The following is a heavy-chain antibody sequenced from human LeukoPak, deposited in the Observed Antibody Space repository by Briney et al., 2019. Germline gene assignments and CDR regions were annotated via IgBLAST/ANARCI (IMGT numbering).Heavy chain of an antibody. CDR2: FDPEDGET. J-gene: IGHJ4*02. D-gene: IGHD3-22*01. Sequence: ASVKVSCKVSGYTLTELSMHWVRQAPGKGLEWMGGFDPEDGETIYAQKFQGRVTMTEDTSTDTAYMDLSSLRSEDTAVYYCATAPPNENSASYDYWGQGTLVTVSS. V-gene: IGHV1-24*01. CDR1: GYTLTELS. CDR3: ATAPPNENSASYDY.